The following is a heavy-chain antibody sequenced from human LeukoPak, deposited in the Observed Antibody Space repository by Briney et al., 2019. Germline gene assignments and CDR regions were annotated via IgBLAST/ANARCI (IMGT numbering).Heavy chain of an antibody. V-gene: IGHV3-15*01. J-gene: IGHJ6*03. CDR3: TTRVGADRGEGYYYYYMDV. Sequence: PGGSLRLSCAASGFTFSNAWMSWVRQAPGKGLEWVGRIKSKTDGGTTDYAAPVKGRFTISRDDSKNTRYLQMNSLKTEDTAVYYCTTRVGADRGEGYYYYYMDVWGKGTTVTVSS. CDR1: GFTFSNAW. D-gene: IGHD1-26*01. CDR2: IKSKTDGGTT.